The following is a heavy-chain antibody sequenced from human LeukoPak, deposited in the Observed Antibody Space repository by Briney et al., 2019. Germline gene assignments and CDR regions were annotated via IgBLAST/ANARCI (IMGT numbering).Heavy chain of an antibody. D-gene: IGHD6-19*01. Sequence: SETLSLTCIVSGDSISNYYWSWIRQPAGKGLEWIGRFYSSVNTNYNPSLKSRVTISVDTSKNQFSLKLSSVTAADTAVYYCARQDSSGWYLGRGAFDIWGQGTMVTVSS. V-gene: IGHV4-4*07. CDR3: ARQDSSGWYLGRGAFDI. J-gene: IGHJ3*02. CDR1: GDSISNYY. CDR2: FYSSVNT.